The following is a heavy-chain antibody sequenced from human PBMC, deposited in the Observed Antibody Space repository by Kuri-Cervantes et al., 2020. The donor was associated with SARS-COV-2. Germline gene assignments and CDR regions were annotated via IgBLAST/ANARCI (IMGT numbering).Heavy chain of an antibody. CDR3: ARIMFMVRGRPGGQDV. CDR1: GFTFSSYS. Sequence: GESLKISCAASGFTFSSYSMNWVRQAPGKGLEWVSSISSSSSYIYYADSVKGRFTISRDNAKNSLYLQMNSLRAEDTAVYYCARIMFMVRGRPGGQDVWGKGTTVTVSS. J-gene: IGHJ6*04. D-gene: IGHD3-10*01. CDR2: ISSSSSYI. V-gene: IGHV3-21*01.